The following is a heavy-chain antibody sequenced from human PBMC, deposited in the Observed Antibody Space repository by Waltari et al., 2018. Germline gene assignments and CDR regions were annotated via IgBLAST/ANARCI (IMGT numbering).Heavy chain of an antibody. CDR1: GGTFSSYA. CDR2: IIPIFGTA. V-gene: IGHV1-69*13. D-gene: IGHD2-2*01. J-gene: IGHJ6*02. Sequence: QVQLVQSGAEVKKPGSSVKVSCKASGGTFSSYAISWVRQAPGQGLEWLGGIIPIFGTANYAQKFQGRVTITADESTSTAYMELSSLRSEDTAVYYCARVAGYCSSTSCFYYYYYGMDVWGQGTTVTVSS. CDR3: ARVAGYCSSTSCFYYYYYGMDV.